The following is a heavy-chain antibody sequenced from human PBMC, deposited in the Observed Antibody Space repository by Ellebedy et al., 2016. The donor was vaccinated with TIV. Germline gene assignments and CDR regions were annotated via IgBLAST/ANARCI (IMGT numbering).Heavy chain of an antibody. CDR2: IKHDGNEG. D-gene: IGHD6-13*01. CDR1: GFTFSRYW. Sequence: PGGSLRLSCEASGFTFSRYWMNWVRQAPGKGLEWVASIKHDGNEGNYVDSVKGRFTISRDNAKNSLFLQMSSLRAEDTAVYYCARDAVKLATEAFDIWGQGTMVTVSS. J-gene: IGHJ3*02. V-gene: IGHV3-7*01. CDR3: ARDAVKLATEAFDI.